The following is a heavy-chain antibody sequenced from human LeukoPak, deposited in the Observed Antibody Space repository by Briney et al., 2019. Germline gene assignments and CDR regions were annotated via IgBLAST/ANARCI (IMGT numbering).Heavy chain of an antibody. Sequence: GGSLRLSCAASGFTFSSYAMSWVRQAPGKGLEWVSAISGSGGSTYYADSVKGRFTISRDNSKNTLYLQMNSLRAEDTAVYYCAKDVQQWLVRGYIDYWGQGTLVTVSS. CDR2: ISGSGGST. CDR1: GFTFSSYA. V-gene: IGHV3-23*01. D-gene: IGHD6-19*01. J-gene: IGHJ4*02. CDR3: AKDVQQWLVRGYIDY.